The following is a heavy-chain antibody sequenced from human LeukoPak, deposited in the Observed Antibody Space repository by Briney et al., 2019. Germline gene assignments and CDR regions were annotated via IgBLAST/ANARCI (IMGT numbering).Heavy chain of an antibody. Sequence: SVKVSCKASGGTFSSYAISWVRQAPGQGLEWMGGIIPIFGTANYAQKFQGRVTITADESTSTAYMELSSLRSEDTAVYYCASLPNITQPFDYWGQGTLVTVSS. CDR3: ASLPNITQPFDY. J-gene: IGHJ4*02. V-gene: IGHV1-69*01. CDR2: IIPIFGTA. CDR1: GGTFSSYA. D-gene: IGHD2/OR15-2a*01.